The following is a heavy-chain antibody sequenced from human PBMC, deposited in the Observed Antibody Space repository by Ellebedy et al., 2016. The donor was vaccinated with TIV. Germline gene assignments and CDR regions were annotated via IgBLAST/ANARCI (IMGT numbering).Heavy chain of an antibody. CDR3: AKTPDY. J-gene: IGHJ4*02. CDR2: IWYDGSNK. Sequence: GGSLRLXXAASGFTFSSYGMHWVRQAPGKGLEWVAVIWYDGSNKYYADSVKGRFTISRDNSKNTLYLQMNSLRAEDTAVYYCAKTPDYWGQGTLVTVSS. V-gene: IGHV3-30*02. CDR1: GFTFSSYG.